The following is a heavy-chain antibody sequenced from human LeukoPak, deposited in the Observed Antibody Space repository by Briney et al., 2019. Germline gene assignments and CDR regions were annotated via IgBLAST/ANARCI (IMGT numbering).Heavy chain of an antibody. CDR1: GYTFTSYG. J-gene: IGHJ4*02. D-gene: IGHD1-26*01. Sequence: ASVKVSCKASGYTFTSYGISWVRQAPGQGLEWMGWISAYNGNTNYAQKLQGRVTMTTDTSTSTAYMELRSLRSDDTAVYYCAREESIGRYQFLHEYWGQGTLVTVSS. CDR3: AREESIGRYQFLHEY. V-gene: IGHV1-18*01. CDR2: ISAYNGNT.